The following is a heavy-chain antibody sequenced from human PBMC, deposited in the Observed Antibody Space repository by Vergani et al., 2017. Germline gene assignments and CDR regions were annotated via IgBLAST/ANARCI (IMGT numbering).Heavy chain of an antibody. Sequence: QVQLVESGGGVVQPGRSLRLSCAASGFTFNQYGMHWVRQAPGKGLEWVAVTWYDGNNKQYADSVKGRFTISRDNSKSTMYLQMSSLRASDSAMYYCARLYGRDSSGSKYFDYWGQGTLVTVSS. J-gene: IGHJ4*02. CDR1: GFTFNQYG. V-gene: IGHV3-33*01. D-gene: IGHD3-22*01. CDR3: ARLYGRDSSGSKYFDY. CDR2: TWYDGNNK.